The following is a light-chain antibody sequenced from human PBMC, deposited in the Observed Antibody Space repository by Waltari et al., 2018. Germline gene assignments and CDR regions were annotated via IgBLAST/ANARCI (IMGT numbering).Light chain of an antibody. CDR3: QKYGTRPAT. CDR1: QSVGRT. V-gene: IGKV3-20*01. CDR2: DAA. Sequence: EIVLTQSPASLSLSPGDRATLSCRASQSVGRTLAWYQQRPGQAPRLLIYDAACRATGSPDRCRGSGWATAFSLTISRLEPEDFAVYYCQKYGTRPATFGQGTKVEVK. J-gene: IGKJ1*01.